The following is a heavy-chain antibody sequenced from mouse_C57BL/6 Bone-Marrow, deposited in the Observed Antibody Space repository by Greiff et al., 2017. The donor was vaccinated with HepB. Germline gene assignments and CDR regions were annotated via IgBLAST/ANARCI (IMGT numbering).Heavy chain of an antibody. V-gene: IGHV1-55*01. CDR3: ARPYSNGSWFAY. J-gene: IGHJ3*01. Sequence: QVQLQQPGAELVKPGASVKMSCKASGYTFTSYWITWVKQRPGQGLEWIGDIYPGSGSTNYNEKFKSKATLTVDTSSSTAYMQLSSLTSEDSAVYYCARPYSNGSWFAYWGQGTLVTVSA. CDR2: IYPGSGST. D-gene: IGHD2-5*01. CDR1: GYTFTSYW.